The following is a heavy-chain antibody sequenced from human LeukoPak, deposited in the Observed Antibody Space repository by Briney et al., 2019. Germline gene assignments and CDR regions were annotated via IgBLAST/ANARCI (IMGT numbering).Heavy chain of an antibody. Sequence: ASVKVSCKVSGYTLTELSMHWVRQAPGKGLEWMGGFDPEDGETIYAQKFQGRVTMTEDTSTDTAYMELSSLRSEDTAVYYCVTMVRGVKGDHFDYWGQGTLVTVSS. CDR2: FDPEDGET. CDR1: GYTLTELS. CDR3: VTMVRGVKGDHFDY. D-gene: IGHD3-10*01. J-gene: IGHJ4*02. V-gene: IGHV1-24*01.